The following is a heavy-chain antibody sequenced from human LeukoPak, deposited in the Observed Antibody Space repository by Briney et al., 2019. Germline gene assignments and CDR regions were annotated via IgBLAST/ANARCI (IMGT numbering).Heavy chain of an antibody. CDR3: ARERGYSGYDYFIDSPSDY. J-gene: IGHJ4*02. D-gene: IGHD5-12*01. Sequence: GGSLRLSCAASGFTFSSYEMNWVRQAPGKGLEWVSYISSSGSTIYNADSVKGRFTISRDNAKNSLYLQMSSLRAEDTAVYYCARERGYSGYDYFIDSPSDYWGQGTLVTVSS. CDR2: ISSSGSTI. V-gene: IGHV3-48*03. CDR1: GFTFSSYE.